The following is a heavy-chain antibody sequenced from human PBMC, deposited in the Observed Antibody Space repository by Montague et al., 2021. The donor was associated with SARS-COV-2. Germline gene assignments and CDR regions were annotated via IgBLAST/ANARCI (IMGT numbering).Heavy chain of an antibody. CDR1: GASVRSGNSY. J-gene: IGHJ1*01. Sequence: SETLSLTCTVSGASVRSGNSYWNWIRQPPGKGLEWIGYISYSGSTNYSPSLKSRVTISVDTSKNQLSLKVISATAADTAVYYCARIGYVSVGYYYVYADWGQGTLVTVSS. CDR2: ISYSGST. V-gene: IGHV4-61*01. D-gene: IGHD3-22*01. CDR3: ARIGYVSVGYYYVYAD.